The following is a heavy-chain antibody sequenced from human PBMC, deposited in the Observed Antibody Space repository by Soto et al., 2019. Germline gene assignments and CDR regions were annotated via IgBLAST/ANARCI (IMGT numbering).Heavy chain of an antibody. CDR1: GFTFSSYS. Sequence: GGSLRLSCAASGFTFSSYSMNWVRQAPGKGLEWVSYISSSSSTIYYADSVKGRFTISRDNAKNSLYLQMNSLRDEDTAVYYCARVEPERYIVLMVYAIENGMDVWGQGTTVTVSS. J-gene: IGHJ6*02. V-gene: IGHV3-48*02. CDR3: ARVEPERYIVLMVYAIENGMDV. D-gene: IGHD2-8*01. CDR2: ISSSSSTI.